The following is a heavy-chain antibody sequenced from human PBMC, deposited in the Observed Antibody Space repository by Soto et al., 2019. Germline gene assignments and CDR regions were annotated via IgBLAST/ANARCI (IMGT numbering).Heavy chain of an antibody. CDR3: VRVGYAYGNDP. V-gene: IGHV3-11*01. J-gene: IGHJ5*02. CDR1: GFTFSDYY. D-gene: IGHD3-10*01. CDR2: ISPSGGTI. Sequence: QVQLVESGGGLVKPGGSLRLSCAASGFTFSDYYMSWIRQAPGKGLEWVSYISPSGGTIYYADSVKGRFTLSRDNAKNSLYLQMNSLRAVDTAVYHCVRVGYAYGNDPWGQGTLVAVSS.